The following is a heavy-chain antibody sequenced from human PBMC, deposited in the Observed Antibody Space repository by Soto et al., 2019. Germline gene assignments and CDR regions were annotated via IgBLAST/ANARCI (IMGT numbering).Heavy chain of an antibody. CDR3: ARIYRVYYYGMDV. CDR1: GFSLSNARMG. CDR2: IFSNDGK. D-gene: IGHD4-4*01. Sequence: QVTLKESGPVLVKPTETLTLTCTVSGFSLSNARMGVSWIRQPPGKALEWLAHIFSNDGKSYSTSLKSRLTISKDTSKSQVVLTMTNMDPVDTATYYCARIYRVYYYGMDVWGQGTTVTVSS. V-gene: IGHV2-26*01. J-gene: IGHJ6*02.